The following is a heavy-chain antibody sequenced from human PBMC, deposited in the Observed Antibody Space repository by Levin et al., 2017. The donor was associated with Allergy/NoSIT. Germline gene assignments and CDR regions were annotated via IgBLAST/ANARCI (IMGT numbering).Heavy chain of an antibody. D-gene: IGHD3-9*01. CDR1: GFTFSSYG. Sequence: GGSLRLSCAASGFTFSSYGMHWVRQAPGKGLEWVAVISYDGSNKYYADSVKGRFTISRDNSKNTLYLQMNSLRAEDTAVYYCAKDLRYFDWLLYYWGQGTLVTVSS. CDR3: AKDLRYFDWLLYY. CDR2: ISYDGSNK. V-gene: IGHV3-30*18. J-gene: IGHJ4*02.